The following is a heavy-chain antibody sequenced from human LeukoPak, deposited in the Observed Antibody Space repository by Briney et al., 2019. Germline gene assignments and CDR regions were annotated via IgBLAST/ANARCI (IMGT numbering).Heavy chain of an antibody. J-gene: IGHJ4*02. V-gene: IGHV1-18*01. CDR3: ARDKNRGGYDYPPLV. CDR2: ISAYNGNT. Sequence: GASVKVSCKASGYTFTSYGISWVRQAPGQGLEWMGWISAYNGNTNYAQKLQGRVTMTTDTSTSTAYMGLRSLRSDDTAVYYCARDKNRGGYDYPPLVWGQGTLVTVSS. CDR1: GYTFTSYG. D-gene: IGHD5-12*01.